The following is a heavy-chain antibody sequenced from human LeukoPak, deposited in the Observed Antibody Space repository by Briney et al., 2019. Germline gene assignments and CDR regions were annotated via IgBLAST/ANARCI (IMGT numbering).Heavy chain of an antibody. CDR3: ARQQSAGAFDY. CDR2: ISTSSNRI. CDR1: GFTFSSYG. J-gene: IGHJ4*02. V-gene: IGHV3-48*02. D-gene: IGHD6-13*01. Sequence: GGSLRLSCAASGFTFSSYGMNWVRQAPGKGLEWVSYISTSSNRIDYADSVKGRFTMSRDNAKNLLYLQMNSLRDEDTAVYYCARQQSAGAFDYWGQGTLVTVSS.